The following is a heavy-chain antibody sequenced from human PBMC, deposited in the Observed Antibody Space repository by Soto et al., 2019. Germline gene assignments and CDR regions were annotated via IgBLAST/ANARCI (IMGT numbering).Heavy chain of an antibody. V-gene: IGHV4-31*03. Sequence: SETLSLTCTVSGGSISSGGYYWSWIRQHPGKGLEWVAYIYYSGSTYYNPSLKSRVTISVDTSKNQFSLKLSSVTAADTAVYYCARVLRGSGWHAGHYFNYWGQGTLVTVSS. CDR1: GGSISSGGYY. D-gene: IGHD6-19*01. J-gene: IGHJ4*02. CDR2: IYYSGST. CDR3: ARVLRGSGWHAGHYFNY.